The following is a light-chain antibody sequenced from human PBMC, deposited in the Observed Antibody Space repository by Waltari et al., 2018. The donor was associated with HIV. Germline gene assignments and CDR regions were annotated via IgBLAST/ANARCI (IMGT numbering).Light chain of an antibody. CDR3: NSRDKSGNFVV. V-gene: IGLV3-19*01. Sequence: SSELTQDPAVSVALGQTVRITCQGDSLRTSFATWFQQKTGQAPLLVIFDKNNRPSGIPDRFSGSSSGNTASLTITGTQAEDEGDYYCNSRDKSGNFVVFGGGTKLTVL. CDR2: DKN. CDR1: SLRTSF. J-gene: IGLJ2*01.